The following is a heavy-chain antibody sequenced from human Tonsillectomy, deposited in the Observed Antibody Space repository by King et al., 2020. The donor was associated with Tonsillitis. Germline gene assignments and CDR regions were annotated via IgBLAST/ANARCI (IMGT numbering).Heavy chain of an antibody. Sequence: LVQSGGEVKKPGASVKVSCKASGFSFPNYGITWVRQAPGQGLEWVGWISAYNGDTDYAQKLQGRVTMTTDTSTTTAYMELRSLRSDDTAIYFCARTRTGHVVSGFDYWGQGTLVTVSS. CDR1: GFSFPNYG. V-gene: IGHV1-18*01. CDR2: ISAYNGDT. CDR3: ARTRTGHVVSGFDY. J-gene: IGHJ4*02. D-gene: IGHD3/OR15-3a*01.